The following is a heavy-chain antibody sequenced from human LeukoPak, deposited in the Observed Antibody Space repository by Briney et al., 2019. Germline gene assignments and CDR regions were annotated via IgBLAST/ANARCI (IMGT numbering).Heavy chain of an antibody. CDR1: GGSINPYY. CDR3: ARGGSHYYYYMDV. J-gene: IGHJ6*03. D-gene: IGHD1-26*01. Sequence: SETLSLTCTVSGGSINPYYWIWIRQSPGTGLEWVGCIYYSGITDYNPSLKSRVTFSIDTSKKQFSLNLTSVTAADTAIYFCARGGSHYYYYMDVWGKGTRVTVSS. V-gene: IGHV4-59*01. CDR2: IYYSGIT.